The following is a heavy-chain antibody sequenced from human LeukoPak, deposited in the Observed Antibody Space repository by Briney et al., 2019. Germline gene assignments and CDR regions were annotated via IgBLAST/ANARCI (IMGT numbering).Heavy chain of an antibody. CDR1: GFTFSSYS. V-gene: IGHV3-48*01. D-gene: IGHD6-19*01. CDR3: ASSSGWYPFDY. J-gene: IGHJ4*02. Sequence: GGSLRLSCAASGFTFSSYSMNWVRQAPGKGLDWVSYISSSTSTIYYADAVKGRFTISGDNAKNSLYLQMNSLRAEDTAVYYCASSSGWYPFDYWGQGTLVTVSS. CDR2: ISSSTSTI.